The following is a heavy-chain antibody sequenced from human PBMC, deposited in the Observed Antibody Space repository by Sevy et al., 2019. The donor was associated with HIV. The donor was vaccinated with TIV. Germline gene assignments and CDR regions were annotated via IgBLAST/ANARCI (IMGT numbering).Heavy chain of an antibody. CDR2: IYYSGST. Sequence: SETLSLTCTVSGGSISNYFWSWIRQPPGKGLEWIGYIYYSGSTNYNPSLKSRVTISVEMSKNQFSLKLSSVTAADTAVYYCARESIGAVGDFDYWGQGTLVTVSS. CDR1: GGSISNYF. V-gene: IGHV4-59*01. J-gene: IGHJ4*02. D-gene: IGHD6-13*01. CDR3: ARESIGAVGDFDY.